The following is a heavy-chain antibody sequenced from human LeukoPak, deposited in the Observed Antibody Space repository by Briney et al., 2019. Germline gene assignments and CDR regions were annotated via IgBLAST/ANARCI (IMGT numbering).Heavy chain of an antibody. D-gene: IGHD3-22*01. J-gene: IGHJ4*02. V-gene: IGHV1-69*13. CDR2: IIPIFGTA. CDR3: ATGRVQNYYDSSGYYDY. CDR1: GGTFSSYA. Sequence: GASVKVSCKASGGTFSSYAISWVRQAPGQGLEWMGGIIPIFGTANYAQKFQGRVTITADESTSTAYMELSSLRSEDTAVYYCATGRVQNYYDSSGYYDYWGQGTLVTVSS.